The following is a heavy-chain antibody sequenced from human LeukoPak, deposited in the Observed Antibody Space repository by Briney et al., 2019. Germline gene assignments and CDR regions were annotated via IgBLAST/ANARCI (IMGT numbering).Heavy chain of an antibody. V-gene: IGHV3-15*01. D-gene: IGHD4-17*01. J-gene: IGHJ5*02. CDR3: TTSNDYGDYGANWFDP. CDR1: LFTFSNAW. CDR2: IKSKTDSGTA. Sequence: GGALRHSSAASLFTFSNAWMSGVRQALGGGGEWVGRIKSKTDSGTADYAAPVKGRLTISRDDSKNTLYLQMNSLKTEDTAVYYCTTSNDYGDYGANWFDPWGQGTLVTVSS.